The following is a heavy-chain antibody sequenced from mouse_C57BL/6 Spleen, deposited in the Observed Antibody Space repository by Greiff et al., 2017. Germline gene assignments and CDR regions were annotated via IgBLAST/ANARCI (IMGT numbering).Heavy chain of an antibody. CDR2: INPYNGGT. V-gene: IGHV1-19*01. J-gene: IGHJ2*01. CDR3: ARSDDGYSDY. D-gene: IGHD2-3*01. CDR1: GYTFTDYY. Sequence: EVQLQQSGPVLVKPGASVKMSCKASGYTFTDYYMNWVKQSHGKSLEWIGVINPYNGGTSYNQKFKGKATLTVDKSSSTAYMELNSLTSEDSAVYYCARSDDGYSDYWGQGTTLTVSS.